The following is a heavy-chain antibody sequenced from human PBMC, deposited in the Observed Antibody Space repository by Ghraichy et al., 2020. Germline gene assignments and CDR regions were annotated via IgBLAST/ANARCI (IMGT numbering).Heavy chain of an antibody. CDR1: GFTVSSNY. CDR3: ARVNIWGSSGDAFDI. Sequence: GESLNISCAASGFTVSSNYMSWVRQAPGKGLEWVSVIYSGGSTYYADSVKGRFTISRDNSKNTLYLQMNSLRAEDTAVYYCARVNIWGSSGDAFDIWGQGTMVTVSS. J-gene: IGHJ3*02. V-gene: IGHV3-53*01. CDR2: IYSGGST. D-gene: IGHD3-16*01.